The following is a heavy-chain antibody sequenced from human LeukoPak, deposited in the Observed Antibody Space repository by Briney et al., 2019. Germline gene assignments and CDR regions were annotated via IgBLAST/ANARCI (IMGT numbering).Heavy chain of an antibody. CDR2: INHSGST. CDR1: GGSFSGYY. CDR3: ARSQDYGDGAFDI. D-gene: IGHD4-17*01. V-gene: IGHV4-34*01. J-gene: IGHJ3*02. Sequence: PSETLSLTCAVYGGSFSGYYWSWIRQPPGKGLEWIGEINHSGSTNYNPSLKSRVTISVDTSKNQFSLKLSSVTAADTAVYYCARSQDYGDGAFDIWGQGTMVTVSS.